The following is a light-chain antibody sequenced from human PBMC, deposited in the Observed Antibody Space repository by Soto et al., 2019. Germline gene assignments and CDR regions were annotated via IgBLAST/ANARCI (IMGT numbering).Light chain of an antibody. V-gene: IGKV2D-29*01. CDR1: QSLLYSNGETY. J-gene: IGKJ1*01. CDR3: MQSIQVPWT. Sequence: DIVMTQTPLSLSVTPGQPASISCRSSQSLLYSNGETYLYWFLQKPGQPPQLLIYEVSKRFSGVPDRFSGSGSGTDFTLNISRVEAEDVGVYFCMQSIQVPWTFGQGTKVEIK. CDR2: EVS.